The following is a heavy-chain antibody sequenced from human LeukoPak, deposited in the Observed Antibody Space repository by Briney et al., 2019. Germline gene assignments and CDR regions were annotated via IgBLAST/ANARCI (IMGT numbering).Heavy chain of an antibody. J-gene: IGHJ4*02. V-gene: IGHV3-21*01. D-gene: IGHD3-22*01. CDR2: ISSSSSYI. CDR3: ARDNTGKVYDSSGNFDC. CDR1: GFTFSSYS. Sequence: PGGSLRLSCAASGFTFSSYSMNWVRQAPGKGLEWVSSISSSSSYIYYADSVKGRFTISRDNAKNSLYLQMNSLRAEDTAVYYCARDNTGKVYDSSGNFDCWGQGTLVTVSS.